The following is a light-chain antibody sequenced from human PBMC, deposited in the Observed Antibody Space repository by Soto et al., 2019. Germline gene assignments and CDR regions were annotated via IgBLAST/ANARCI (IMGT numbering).Light chain of an antibody. V-gene: IGLV2-11*01. Sequence: QSALTQPRSVSGSPGQSVTISCTGTSSDVGGYNYVSWYQPHPGKAPKLMIYDVSKRPSGVPDRFSGSKSGNTASLTISGLQAEDEAEYYCCSYAGSYTWCFGTGTKLTVL. CDR1: SSDVGGYNY. CDR3: CSYAGSYTWC. J-gene: IGLJ1*01. CDR2: DVS.